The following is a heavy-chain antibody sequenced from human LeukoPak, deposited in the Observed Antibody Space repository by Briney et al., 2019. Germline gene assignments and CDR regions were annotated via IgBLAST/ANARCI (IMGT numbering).Heavy chain of an antibody. CDR1: GGSISSYY. CDR2: MYYIEPV. J-gene: IGHJ3*01. V-gene: IGHV4-59*08. D-gene: IGHD1-1*01. Sequence: SETLSLTCTVSGGSISSYYWSWIRQSPGKGLEWIGYMYYIEPVNYNPSFKSRVTISVDTSKNQSSLKLTSVTATDTAVYYCAITGYPRRLIDVLDLWGQGTMVTVSS. CDR3: AITGYPRRLIDVLDL.